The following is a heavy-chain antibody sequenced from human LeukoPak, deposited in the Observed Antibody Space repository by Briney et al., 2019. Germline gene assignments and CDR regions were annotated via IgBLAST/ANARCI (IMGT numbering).Heavy chain of an antibody. CDR1: GFTFSSYW. CDR2: IKQDGSEK. CDR3: AKDPGSSWYYFDY. J-gene: IGHJ4*02. V-gene: IGHV3-7*01. Sequence: GGSLRLSCAASGFTFSSYWMSWVRQAPGKGPEWVANIKQDGSEKYYVDSVKGRFTISRDNSKNTLYLQMNSLRAEDTAVYYCAKDPGSSWYYFDYWGQGTLVTVSS. D-gene: IGHD6-13*01.